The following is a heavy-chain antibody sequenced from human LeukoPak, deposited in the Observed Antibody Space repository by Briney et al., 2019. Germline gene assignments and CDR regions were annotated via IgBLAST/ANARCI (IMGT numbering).Heavy chain of an antibody. J-gene: IGHJ4*02. V-gene: IGHV1-69*13. CDR2: IIPIFGTA. D-gene: IGHD6-19*01. CDR3: ARDRGWGLYYFDY. CDR1: GGTFSSYA. Sequence: ASVKVSCKASGGTFSSYAISWVRQAPRQGLEWMGGIIPIFGTANHAQKFQGRVTITADESTSTAYMELSSLRSEDTAVYYCARDRGWGLYYFDYWGQGTLVTVSS.